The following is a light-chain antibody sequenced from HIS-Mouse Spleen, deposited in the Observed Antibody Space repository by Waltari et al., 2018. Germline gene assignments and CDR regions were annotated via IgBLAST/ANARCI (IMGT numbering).Light chain of an antibody. CDR2: GDI. Sequence: SYELTQPPSVSVSPGQTARITCSGDALPKKYAYWYQQKSGQAPVLVSYGDIKRPSGIPGGFSGSSSGTMATLTISGAQVEDEADYYCYSTDSSGNHRRVFGGGTKLTVL. J-gene: IGLJ3*02. CDR3: YSTDSSGNHRRV. V-gene: IGLV3-10*01. CDR1: ALPKKY.